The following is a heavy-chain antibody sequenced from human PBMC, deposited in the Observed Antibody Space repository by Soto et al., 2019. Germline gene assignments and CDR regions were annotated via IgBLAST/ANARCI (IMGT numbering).Heavy chain of an antibody. J-gene: IGHJ3*02. CDR2: VSKDGSNT. Sequence: QVQLVESGGGVVQPGRSLRLSCAASGFTFNFFAMHWVRQAPGKGLEWVAAVSKDGSNTYYADSVKGRFTIARDNPKNTLHLQMNSLIVEDTAVYHXXXXXXXXXXXXXXXXXGQGTMVTVAA. CDR1: GFTFNFFA. V-gene: IGHV3-30-3*01. CDR3: XXXXXXXXXXXXXXX.